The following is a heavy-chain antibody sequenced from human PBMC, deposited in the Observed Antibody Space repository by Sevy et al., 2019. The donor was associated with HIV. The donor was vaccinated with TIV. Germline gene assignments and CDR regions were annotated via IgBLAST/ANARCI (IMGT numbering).Heavy chain of an antibody. J-gene: IGHJ6*02. CDR1: GDSVSSSSST. V-gene: IGHV6-1*01. D-gene: IGHD5-12*01. Sequence: KQSQTLSLTCAISGDSVSSSSSTWTWIRQSPSRGLEWLGRTYYRSKWYNYYAVSMKGRITINPDTSKNQFSLQLNSVTPEDTAVYYCARGYAGMDVWGQGTTVTVSS. CDR2: TYYRSKWYN. CDR3: ARGYAGMDV.